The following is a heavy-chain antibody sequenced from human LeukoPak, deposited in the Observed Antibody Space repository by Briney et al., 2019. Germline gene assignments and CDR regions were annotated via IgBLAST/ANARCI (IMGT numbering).Heavy chain of an antibody. J-gene: IGHJ6*03. V-gene: IGHV4-59*01. CDR3: ARGSADCTNGVCYTYYYYMDV. Sequence: PSETLSLTCTVSGGSISSYYWSWIRQPPGKGLEWIGYIYYSGSTNYNPSLKSRVTISVDTSKNQFSLKLSSVTAADTAVYYCARGSADCTNGVCYTYYYYMDVWGKGTTVTVSS. D-gene: IGHD2-8*01. CDR1: GGSISSYY. CDR2: IYYSGST.